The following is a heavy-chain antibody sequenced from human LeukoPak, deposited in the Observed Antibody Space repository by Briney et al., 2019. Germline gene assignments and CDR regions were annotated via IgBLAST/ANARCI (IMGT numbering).Heavy chain of an antibody. J-gene: IGHJ3*02. CDR3: ARDRDGSGSYFGPDAFDI. CDR2: VSTTGGTT. Sequence: GGSLRLSCAASGFTFSSYGMSWVRQAPGKGLEWVSAVSTTGGTTYYADSVKGRFTISRDNSKNTLFLQMNSLRAEDTAVYYCARDRDGSGSYFGPDAFDIWGQGTMVTVSS. CDR1: GFTFSSYG. V-gene: IGHV3-23*01. D-gene: IGHD3-10*01.